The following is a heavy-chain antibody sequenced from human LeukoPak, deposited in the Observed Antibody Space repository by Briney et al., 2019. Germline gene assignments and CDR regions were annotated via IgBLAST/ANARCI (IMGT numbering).Heavy chain of an antibody. CDR2: TYTGGST. D-gene: IGHD5-18*01. V-gene: IGHV3-53*01. J-gene: IGHJ4*02. CDR3: AREIYNYGFDF. Sequence: GGSLRLSCAASGFIVSRKYMSWVRQAPGKGLEWVSVTYTGGSTFYADSVKGRFTIFRDNSKNTLYLQMNSLRAEDTAVYYCAREIYNYGFDFWGQGTLITVSS. CDR1: GFIVSRKY.